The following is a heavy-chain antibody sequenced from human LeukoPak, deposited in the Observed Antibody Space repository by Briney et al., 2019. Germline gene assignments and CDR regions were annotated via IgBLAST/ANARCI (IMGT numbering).Heavy chain of an antibody. CDR1: GGSISSYY. J-gene: IGHJ4*02. Sequence: SETLSLTCTVSGGSISSYYWSWIRQPPGKGLEWIGYIYYSGSTNYNPSLKSRVTISVDTSKNQFSLKLSSVTAADTAVYYCAGHHPRNTVDFWGQGTLVTVSS. CDR2: IYYSGST. CDR3: AGHHPRNTVDF. D-gene: IGHD2/OR15-2a*01. V-gene: IGHV4-59*08.